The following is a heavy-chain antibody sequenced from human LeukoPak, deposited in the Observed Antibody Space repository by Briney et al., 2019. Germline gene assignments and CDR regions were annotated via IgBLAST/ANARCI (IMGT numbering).Heavy chain of an antibody. Sequence: PSQTLSLTCTVSGGSISSSGYYWGWIRQPPGKGLEWIGSIYYSGNTYYNPSLKSRVTISRDTSKNQFSLRLSSVTAADTAVYYCARHKRTSGTTLNWFDPWGQGTLVAVSS. V-gene: IGHV4-39*01. CDR3: ARHKRTSGTTLNWFDP. CDR1: GGSISSSGYY. CDR2: IYYSGNT. D-gene: IGHD1-1*01. J-gene: IGHJ5*02.